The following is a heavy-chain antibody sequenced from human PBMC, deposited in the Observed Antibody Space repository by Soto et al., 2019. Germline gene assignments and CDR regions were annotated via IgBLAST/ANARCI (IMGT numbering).Heavy chain of an antibody. D-gene: IGHD2-2*01. V-gene: IGHV4-30-2*01. J-gene: IGHJ4*02. CDR1: GGSISSGGYS. CDR3: AARYCLSTTCYARN. CDR2: IYDNGNT. Sequence: QLQLQESGSGLVKPSQTLSLTCTVSGGSISSGGYSWSWIRQPPGKGLEWIGNIYDNGNTYYNPSLKSPVTTSIARSKNQFSLKLNSVTTADTAVYYCAARYCLSTTCYARNWGQGTLVTVSS.